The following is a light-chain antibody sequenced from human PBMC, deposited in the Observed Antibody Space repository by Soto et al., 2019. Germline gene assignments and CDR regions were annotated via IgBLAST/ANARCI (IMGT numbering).Light chain of an antibody. CDR2: DAS. J-gene: IGKJ4*01. CDR3: KQLSSLPLP. V-gene: IGKV1-9*01. Sequence: IRVRHSPAVLSSSIGDRVTITCRSSQDFSNFLAWYQQKPGRAPKLLMYDASTLQSGVPSRFSGSGSGTEFTLTISSLQPEDFVTYYCKQLSSLPLPFAGGTKL. CDR1: QDFSNF.